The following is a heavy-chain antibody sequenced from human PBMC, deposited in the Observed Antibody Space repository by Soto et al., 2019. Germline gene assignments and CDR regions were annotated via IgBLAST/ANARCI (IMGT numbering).Heavy chain of an antibody. D-gene: IGHD2-21*02. V-gene: IGHV1-46*01. Sequence: QVQLVQSGAEVKKPGASVKVSCKASGDTFTDYYIHWVRQAPGQGLEWMGSVNPSGGHTTYAQHFLGRMTRTRDTSTSTLYMELTSLTSADTAVYYCARGGHVVVLTAALDYWGQGTLVTVSS. CDR2: VNPSGGHT. CDR1: GDTFTDYY. CDR3: ARGGHVVVLTAALDY. J-gene: IGHJ4*02.